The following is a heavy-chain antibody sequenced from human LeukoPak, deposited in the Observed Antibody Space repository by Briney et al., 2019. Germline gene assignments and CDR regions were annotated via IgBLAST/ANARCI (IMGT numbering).Heavy chain of an antibody. D-gene: IGHD6-13*01. CDR3: ARDPYSSSSGSGDY. J-gene: IGHJ4*02. CDR2: IKEDGSEK. Sequence: GGSLRLSCAASGFTLSSYWMTWVRQAPGKGLEWVANIKEDGSEKYYVDSVKGRFTISRDNARNTLFLQMNSLRAEDTAVYYCARDPYSSSSGSGDYWGQGTLVTVSS. V-gene: IGHV3-7*01. CDR1: GFTLSSYW.